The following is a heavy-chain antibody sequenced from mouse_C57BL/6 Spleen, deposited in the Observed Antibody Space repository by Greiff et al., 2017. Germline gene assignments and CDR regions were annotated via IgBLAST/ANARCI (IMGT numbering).Heavy chain of an antibody. J-gene: IGHJ3*01. V-gene: IGHV2-2*01. Sequence: VQLVESGPGLVQPSQSLSITCTVSGFSLTSYGVHWVRQSPGKGLEWLGVIWSGGSTDYNAAFISRLSISKDNSKSQVFFKMNSLQADDTAIYYCASPLYDYDGSFAYWGQGTLVTVSA. CDR2: IWSGGST. CDR3: ASPLYDYDGSFAY. CDR1: GFSLTSYG. D-gene: IGHD2-4*01.